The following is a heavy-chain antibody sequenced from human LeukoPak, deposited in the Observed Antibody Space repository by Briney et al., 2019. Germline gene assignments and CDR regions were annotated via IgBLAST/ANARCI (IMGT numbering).Heavy chain of an antibody. Sequence: PGGSLRLSCAASGFTFSSYSMNWVRQAPGKGLEWVSYISSSSSTIYYADSVKGRFTISRDNAKNSLYLQMNSLRAEDTAVHYCAREMRVHSSSWYGDDAFDIWGQGTMVTVSS. D-gene: IGHD6-13*01. CDR1: GFTFSSYS. J-gene: IGHJ3*02. CDR2: ISSSSSTI. CDR3: AREMRVHSSSWYGDDAFDI. V-gene: IGHV3-48*01.